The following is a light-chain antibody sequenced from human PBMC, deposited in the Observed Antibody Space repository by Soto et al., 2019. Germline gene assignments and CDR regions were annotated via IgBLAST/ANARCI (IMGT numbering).Light chain of an antibody. J-gene: IGLJ1*01. Sequence: QSVLTQPPSPSGSPWHSVTISRPGTPSEFGSYNYVSWYQQHPGKAPKLMIYEVSKRPSGVPDRFSGSKSGFTASLTVSGLQAEDEADYYCSSYAGSNNPYVFGTGTKVTVL. CDR3: SSYAGSNNPYV. V-gene: IGLV2-8*01. CDR2: EVS. CDR1: PSEFGSYNY.